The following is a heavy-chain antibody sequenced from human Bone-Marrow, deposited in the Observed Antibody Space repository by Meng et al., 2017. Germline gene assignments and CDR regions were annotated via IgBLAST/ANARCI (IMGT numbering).Heavy chain of an antibody. CDR1: GYTFTSYD. CDR3: ARAQQLRYFDWLSLHTPIAEYYYYYYGMDV. V-gene: IGHV1-8*03. CDR2: MNPNSGNT. Sequence: ASVKVSCKASGYTFTSYDINWVRQATGQGLEWMGWMNPNSGNTGYAQKFQGGVTITRNTSISTAYMELSSLRSEDTAVYYCARAQQLRYFDWLSLHTPIAEYYYYYYGMDVWGQGTTVTVSS. J-gene: IGHJ6*02. D-gene: IGHD3-9*01.